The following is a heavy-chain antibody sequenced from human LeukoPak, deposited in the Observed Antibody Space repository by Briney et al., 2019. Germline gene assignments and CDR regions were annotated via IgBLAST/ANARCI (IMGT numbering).Heavy chain of an antibody. Sequence: SVTLSLTCAVYGGSFSGYYWSWIRQPPGKGLEWIGEINHSGSTNYNPSLKSRVTISVDTSKNQFSLKLSSVTAADTAVYYCAIRGYSYGYLSYWGQGTLVTVSS. D-gene: IGHD5-18*01. CDR2: INHSGST. CDR1: GGSFSGYY. V-gene: IGHV4-34*01. CDR3: AIRGYSYGYLSY. J-gene: IGHJ4*02.